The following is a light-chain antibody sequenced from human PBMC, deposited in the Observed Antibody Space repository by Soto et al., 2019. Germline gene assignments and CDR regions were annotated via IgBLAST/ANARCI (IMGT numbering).Light chain of an antibody. V-gene: IGLV1-40*01. CDR1: SSNIGAGYD. Sequence: QSVLTQLPSVSGAPGQRVTISWTGSSSNIGAGYDVYWFPQFPGTDPKLLINGNSNRPSGVPDRFSGSKSGTSASLAITGLKAEDESDYYCQSYDSSLRGVFGGGTKLTVL. J-gene: IGLJ2*01. CDR3: QSYDSSLRGV. CDR2: GNS.